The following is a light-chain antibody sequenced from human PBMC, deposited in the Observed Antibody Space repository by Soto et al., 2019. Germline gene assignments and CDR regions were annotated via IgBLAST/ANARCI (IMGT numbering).Light chain of an antibody. CDR2: GAS. CDR1: QSVSSSY. CDR3: QQCSYSPRT. V-gene: IGKV3-20*01. Sequence: EIVLTQSPVTLSLSPGERATLSCRASQSVSSSYLAWYQQKPGQAPRLLIYGASSRATGIPDRFSGSGSGTDFTLTISRLETEDFAVYYCQQCSYSPRTFGQGTKVDIK. J-gene: IGKJ1*01.